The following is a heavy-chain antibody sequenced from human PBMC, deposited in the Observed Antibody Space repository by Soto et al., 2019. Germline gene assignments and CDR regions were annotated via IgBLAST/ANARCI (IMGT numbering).Heavy chain of an antibody. D-gene: IGHD3-16*02. CDR1: GFTFSSYS. J-gene: IGHJ3*02. V-gene: IGHV3-21*01. CDR2: ISSSSSYI. Sequence: EVQLVESGGGLVKPGGSLRLSCAASGFTFSSYSMNWVRQAPGKGLEWVSSISSSSSYIYYADSVKGRFTISRDNAKNSLYLQMNSLRAEDTAVYYCARDGDYVWGGYRWSDAFDIWGQGTMVTVSS. CDR3: ARDGDYVWGGYRWSDAFDI.